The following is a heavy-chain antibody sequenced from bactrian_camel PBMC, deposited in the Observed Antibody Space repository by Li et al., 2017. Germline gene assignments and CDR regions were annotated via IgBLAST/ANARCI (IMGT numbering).Heavy chain of an antibody. J-gene: IGHJ4*01. D-gene: IGHD7*01. Sequence: HVQLVESGGESVQAGGSLRLSCAASGYTIRRYAVAWFRQAPGEEREVVAAVSPLYGTTIYYYPDSIKGRFTVSQDNAKNTLYLRMNSMKPEDSAMYYCAADHLPHFTRDWRPVVGVARPWDEYGYWAQGTQVTVS. CDR1: GYTIRRYA. CDR2: VSPLYGTT. V-gene: IGHV3-3*01. CDR3: AADHLPHFTRDWRPVVGVARPWDEYGY.